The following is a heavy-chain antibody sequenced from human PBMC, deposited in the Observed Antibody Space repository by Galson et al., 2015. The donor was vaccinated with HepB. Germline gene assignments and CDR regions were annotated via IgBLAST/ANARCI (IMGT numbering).Heavy chain of an antibody. CDR2: ISGSGATT. J-gene: IGHJ5*02. CDR1: GFLFNYYA. Sequence: LRLSCAASGFLFNYYATTWVRQAPGKGLEWVSSISGSGATTYSEDSVKGRFTISRDNSKNTLFMQMSSLRAEDTAIYYCAKASMTFGGVIADDSWFDPWGQGTLVTVSS. V-gene: IGHV3-23*01. D-gene: IGHD3-16*02. CDR3: AKASMTFGGVIADDSWFDP.